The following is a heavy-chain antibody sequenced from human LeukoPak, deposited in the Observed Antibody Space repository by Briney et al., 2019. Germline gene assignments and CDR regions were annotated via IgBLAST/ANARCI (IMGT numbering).Heavy chain of an antibody. Sequence: GGSLRLSCAASGFTFSSYSMNWVRHAPGKGLEWVSSISSSSSYIYYADSVKGRFTISRDNAKNSLYLQMNSLRAEDTAVYYCARSSPHCSSTSCYNDAFDIWGQGTMVTVSS. CDR2: ISSSSSYI. J-gene: IGHJ3*02. CDR1: GFTFSSYS. CDR3: ARSSPHCSSTSCYNDAFDI. D-gene: IGHD2-2*02. V-gene: IGHV3-21*01.